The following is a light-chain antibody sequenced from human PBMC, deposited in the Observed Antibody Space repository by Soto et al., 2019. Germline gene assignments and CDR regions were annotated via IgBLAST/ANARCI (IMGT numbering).Light chain of an antibody. J-gene: IGKJ4*01. V-gene: IGKV3-20*01. CDR3: QHYGSSPPVT. Sequence: EIVLTQSPATLSLSPGERATLSRRAIQSVSSNSLVWYQQRPGQAPRLLIFGASLRAPGIPERFSGRGSGTDFTLTITRLEPEDFVMYYCQHYGSSPPVTFGGGTKVDI. CDR2: GAS. CDR1: QSVSSNS.